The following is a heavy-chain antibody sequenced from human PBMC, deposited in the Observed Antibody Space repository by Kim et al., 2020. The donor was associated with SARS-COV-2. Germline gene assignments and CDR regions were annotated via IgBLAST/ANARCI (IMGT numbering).Heavy chain of an antibody. J-gene: IGHJ4*02. Sequence: ASVKVSCKASGYTFTSYGISWVRQSPGQGLEWMGWICAYNGNTNYAQKLQGRVTMTTDTSTSKAYMELRSLRSDDTAVYYFASQGGLDYYGSGSCLYYWGQGTLVAVSS. V-gene: IGHV1-18*01. D-gene: IGHD3-10*01. CDR3: ASQGGLDYYGSGSCLYY. CDR2: ICAYNGNT. CDR1: GYTFTSYG.